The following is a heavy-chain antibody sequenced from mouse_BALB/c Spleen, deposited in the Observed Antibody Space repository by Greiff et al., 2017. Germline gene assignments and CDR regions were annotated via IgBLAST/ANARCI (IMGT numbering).Heavy chain of an antibody. J-gene: IGHJ2*01. V-gene: IGHV1-15*01. CDR3: TRDWESFFDY. D-gene: IGHD4-1*01. Sequence: VQLVESGAELVRPGASVTLSCKASGYTFTDYEMHWVKQTPVHGLEWIGAIDPETGGTAYNQKFKGKATLTADKSSSTAYMELRSLTSEDSAVYYCTRDWESFFDYWGQSTTLTVSS. CDR1: GYTFTDYE. CDR2: IDPETGGT.